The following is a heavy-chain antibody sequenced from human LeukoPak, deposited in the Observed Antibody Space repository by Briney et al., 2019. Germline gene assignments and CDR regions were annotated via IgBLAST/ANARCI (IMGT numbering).Heavy chain of an antibody. CDR2: ISANNGNT. CDR3: ARHFPRPATYFYYAMDV. J-gene: IGHJ6*02. Sequence: GASVKVSCKASGYTFTAYGVSWVRQAPGLGLEWMGWISANNGNTNYAQKFQGRVTMTTDTSTSTVYMELRSLRSDDTAVYYCARHFPRPATYFYYAMDVWGQGTTVTVSS. CDR1: GYTFTAYG. D-gene: IGHD6-6*01. V-gene: IGHV1-18*01.